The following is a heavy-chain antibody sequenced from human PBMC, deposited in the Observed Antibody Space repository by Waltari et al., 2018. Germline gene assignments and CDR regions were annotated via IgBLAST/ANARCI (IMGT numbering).Heavy chain of an antibody. J-gene: IGHJ6*03. CDR1: GGPFGGYG. CDR2: IIPMFGIP. D-gene: IGHD7-27*01. CDR3: ATHKLGISQHYYHMGA. Sequence: VQLVQSGAEVWTLVSSVNVSCTASGGPFGGYGLIWVRLLPGQRPEWLGVIIPMFGIPDYSQKFQDRLTITADESTSTAYMELSSLTSEDTAIYFCATHKLGISQHYYHMGAWGKGTTVTISS. V-gene: IGHV1-69*01.